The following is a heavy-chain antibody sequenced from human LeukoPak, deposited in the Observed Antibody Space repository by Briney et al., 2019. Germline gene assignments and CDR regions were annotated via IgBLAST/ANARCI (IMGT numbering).Heavy chain of an antibody. D-gene: IGHD3-10*01. CDR1: GYTFTCYY. J-gene: IGHJ5*02. Sequence: ASVKVSCKASGYTFTCYYMHWVRQAPGQGLEWMGRINPNSGGTNYAQKFQGRVAMTRDTSISTAYMELSRLRSDDTAVYYCARDAITMVRGVIAPRFDPWGQGTLVTVSS. CDR2: INPNSGGT. CDR3: ARDAITMVRGVIAPRFDP. V-gene: IGHV1-2*06.